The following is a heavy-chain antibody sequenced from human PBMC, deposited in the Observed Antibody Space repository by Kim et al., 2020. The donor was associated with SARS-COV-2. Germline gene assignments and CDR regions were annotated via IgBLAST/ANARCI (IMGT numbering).Heavy chain of an antibody. D-gene: IGHD2-2*01. Sequence: SETLSLTCTVSGGSISSYYWSWIRQPPGKGLEWIGYIYYSGSTNYNPSLKSRVTISVDTSKNQFSLKLSSVTAADTAVYYCARAPSGVVVVPAAGLGEFDYWGQGTLVTVSS. CDR2: IYYSGST. J-gene: IGHJ4*02. CDR1: GGSISSYY. CDR3: ARAPSGVVVVPAAGLGEFDY. V-gene: IGHV4-59*13.